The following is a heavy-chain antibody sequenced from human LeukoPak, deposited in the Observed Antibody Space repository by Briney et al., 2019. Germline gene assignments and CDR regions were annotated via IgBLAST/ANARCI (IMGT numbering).Heavy chain of an antibody. CDR1: GGSFSGYY. J-gene: IGHJ4*02. D-gene: IGHD5-18*01. CDR2: INHSGST. CDR3: ARGHKGSYGYLRENPFDY. Sequence: RSETLSLTCAVYGGSFSGYYWSWIRQPPGKGLEWIGEINHSGSTNYNPSLKSRVTISVDTSKNQFSLKLSSVTAADTAVYYCARGHKGSYGYLRENPFDYWGQGTLVTVSS. V-gene: IGHV4-34*01.